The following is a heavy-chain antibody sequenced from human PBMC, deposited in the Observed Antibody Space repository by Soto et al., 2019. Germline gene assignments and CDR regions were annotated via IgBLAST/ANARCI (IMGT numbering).Heavy chain of an antibody. CDR1: GFTFENYA. CDR2: ISWHSGNI. D-gene: IGHD4-4*01. V-gene: IGHV3-9*01. J-gene: IGHJ4*02. CDR3: AKEKLYSNYEHYFDY. Sequence: EVQLVESGGGLVQPGRSLRLSCAASGFTFENYAMHWVRQAPGKGLEWVSGISWHSGNIGYADSVRGRFTLSRDNAKNSLYLQMNSLRPEDTGLYYCAKEKLYSNYEHYFDYWGQGTLVTVSS.